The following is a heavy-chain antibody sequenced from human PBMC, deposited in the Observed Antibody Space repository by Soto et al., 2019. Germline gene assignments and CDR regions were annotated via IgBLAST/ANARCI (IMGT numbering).Heavy chain of an antibody. Sequence: GGSLRLSCAASGFTFSSYWMSWVRQAPGKGLEWVANIKQDGSEKYYVDSVKGRFTISRDNAKNSLYLQMNSLRAEDTAVYYCAREYHHYYYYMDVWGKGTTVTVSS. J-gene: IGHJ6*03. V-gene: IGHV3-7*01. D-gene: IGHD2-2*01. CDR3: AREYHHYYYYMDV. CDR2: IKQDGSEK. CDR1: GFTFSSYW.